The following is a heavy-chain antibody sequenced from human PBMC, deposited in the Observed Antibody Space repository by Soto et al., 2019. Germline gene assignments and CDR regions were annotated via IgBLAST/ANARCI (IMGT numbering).Heavy chain of an antibody. D-gene: IGHD6-19*01. CDR3: ASSSAAVAGRADYYFDY. J-gene: IGHJ4*02. V-gene: IGHV4-61*01. Sequence: SETLSLTCTVSGGSVSSGSYYWSWIRQPPGKGLEWIGYIYYSGSTNYNPSLKSRVTISVDTSKNQFSLKLSSVTAADTAVYYCASSSAAVAGRADYYFDYWGQGTLVTVSS. CDR2: IYYSGST. CDR1: GGSVSSGSYY.